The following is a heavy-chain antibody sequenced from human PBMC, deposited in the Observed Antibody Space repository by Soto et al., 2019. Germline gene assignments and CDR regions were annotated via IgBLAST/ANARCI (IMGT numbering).Heavy chain of an antibody. CDR3: AKGLGGMYYFDY. D-gene: IGHD2-15*01. J-gene: IGHJ4*02. CDR2: ISGSGGST. Sequence: PGGSLRLSCAASGFTFSSYAMSWVRQAPGKGLEWVSAISGSGGSTYYADSVKGRSTISRDNSKNTLYLQMNSLRAEDTAVYYCAKGLGGMYYFDYWGQGTLVTVSS. CDR1: GFTFSSYA. V-gene: IGHV3-23*01.